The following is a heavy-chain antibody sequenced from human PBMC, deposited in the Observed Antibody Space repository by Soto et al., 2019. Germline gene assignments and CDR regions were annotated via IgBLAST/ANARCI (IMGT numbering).Heavy chain of an antibody. J-gene: IGHJ4*02. V-gene: IGHV1-24*01. Sequence: GASVQVSCKVSGYTLTELSMHWVRQAPGKGLEWMGGFDPEDGETIYAQKFQGRVTMTEDTSTDTAYMELSSLRSEDTAVYYCATHPPSPSPNFDYWGQGTLVTVSS. D-gene: IGHD6-6*01. CDR1: GYTLTELS. CDR3: ATHPPSPSPNFDY. CDR2: FDPEDGET.